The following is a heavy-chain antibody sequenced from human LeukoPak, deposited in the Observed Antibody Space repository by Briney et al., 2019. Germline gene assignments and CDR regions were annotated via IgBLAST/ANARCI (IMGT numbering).Heavy chain of an antibody. CDR3: ARGSLLRFLEWLLMGY. D-gene: IGHD3-3*01. Sequence: GSLRLSCAASGFTFSSYSMNWVRQAPGKGLEWVSYNSSSSSTIYYADSVKGRFTISRDNAKNSLYLQMNSLRAEDTAVYYCARGSLLRFLEWLLMGYWGQGTLVTVSS. CDR2: NSSSSSTI. CDR1: GFTFSSYS. V-gene: IGHV3-48*01. J-gene: IGHJ4*02.